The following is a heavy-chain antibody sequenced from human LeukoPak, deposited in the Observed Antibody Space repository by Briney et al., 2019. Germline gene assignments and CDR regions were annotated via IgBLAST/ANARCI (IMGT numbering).Heavy chain of an antibody. CDR3: ARDLYRIVVVPHYFDY. CDR1: GFTFSSYG. Sequence: GGSLRLSCVASGFTFSSYGMHWVRQAPGKGLEWVAVISYDGSNKYYADSVKGRFTISRDNSKNTLYLQMNSLRAEDTAVYYCARDLYRIVVVPHYFDYWGQGTLVTVSS. CDR2: ISYDGSNK. D-gene: IGHD3-22*01. J-gene: IGHJ4*02. V-gene: IGHV3-30*03.